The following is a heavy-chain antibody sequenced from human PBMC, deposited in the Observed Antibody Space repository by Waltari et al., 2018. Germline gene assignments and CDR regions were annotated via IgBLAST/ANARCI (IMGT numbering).Heavy chain of an antibody. J-gene: IGHJ6*03. Sequence: QVQLQESGPGLVKPSETLSLTCTVSGYSISSGYYWGWIRQPPGKGLEWIGSIYHSGSTYYNPSLKSRVTISVDTSKNQFSLKLSSVTAADTAVYYCAKTRGKEYYMDVWGKGTTVTVSS. CDR3: AKTRGKEYYMDV. V-gene: IGHV4-38-2*02. CDR1: GYSISSGYY. D-gene: IGHD1-1*01. CDR2: IYHSGST.